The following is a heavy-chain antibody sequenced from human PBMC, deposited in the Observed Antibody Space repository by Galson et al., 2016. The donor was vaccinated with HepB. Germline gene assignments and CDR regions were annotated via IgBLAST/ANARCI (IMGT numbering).Heavy chain of an antibody. V-gene: IGHV4-59*08. Sequence: SETLSLTCTVSGDYTTSYYWSWIRQPPGKGLEWIGYIYYRGSTNYNPSLKRRVTISVDTSKNQFSLKLSSVTAADTAVYYCARRTSSWYYFGYWGQGTLVTVSS. J-gene: IGHJ4*02. CDR3: ARRTSSWYYFGY. CDR2: IYYRGST. CDR1: GDYTTSYY. D-gene: IGHD2-2*01.